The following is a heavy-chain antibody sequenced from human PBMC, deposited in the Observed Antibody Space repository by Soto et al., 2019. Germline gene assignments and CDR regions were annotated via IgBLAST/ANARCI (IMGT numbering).Heavy chain of an antibody. J-gene: IGHJ6*02. CDR2: INAGNGNT. CDR3: ASSYYGSGNPKDYYYGMDV. CDR1: GYTFTSYA. V-gene: IGHV1-3*01. D-gene: IGHD3-10*01. Sequence: QVQLVQSGAEVKKPGASVKVSCKASGYTFTSYAMHWVRQAPGQGLEWMGWINAGNGNTKYSQKFQGRVTITRDTSASTAYMELSSLRSEDTAVYYCASSYYGSGNPKDYYYGMDVWGQGTTVTVSS.